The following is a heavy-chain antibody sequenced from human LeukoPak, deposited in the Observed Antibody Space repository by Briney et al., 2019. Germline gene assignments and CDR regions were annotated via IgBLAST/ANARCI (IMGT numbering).Heavy chain of an antibody. J-gene: IGHJ4*02. CDR1: GFTFSSYG. V-gene: IGHV3-30*02. Sequence: GGSLRLSCAASGFTFSSYGMHWVRQAPGKGLEWVAFIRYDGSNKYYADSVKGRFTISRDNSKNTLYLQMNSLRADDTAVYYCAREWELPFDYWGQGTLVTVSS. D-gene: IGHD1-26*01. CDR3: AREWELPFDY. CDR2: IRYDGSNK.